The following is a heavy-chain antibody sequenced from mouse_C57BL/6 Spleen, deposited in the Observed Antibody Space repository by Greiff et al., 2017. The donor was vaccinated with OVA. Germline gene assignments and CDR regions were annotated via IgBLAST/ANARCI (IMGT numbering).Heavy chain of an antibody. J-gene: IGHJ1*03. CDR1: GYTFTSYW. CDR3: ARYYGSSYWYFDV. Sequence: VQLQQPGAELVKPGASVKLSCKASGYTFTSYWMQWVKQRPGQGLEWIGEIDPSDSYTNYNQKFKGKATLTVDTSSSTAYKQLSSLTSEDSAVYYCARYYGSSYWYFDVWGTGTTVTVSS. D-gene: IGHD1-1*01. V-gene: IGHV1-50*01. CDR2: IDPSDSYT.